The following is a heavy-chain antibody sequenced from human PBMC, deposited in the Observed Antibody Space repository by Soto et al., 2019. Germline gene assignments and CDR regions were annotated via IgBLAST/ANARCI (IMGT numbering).Heavy chain of an antibody. V-gene: IGHV4-34*01. J-gene: IGHJ6*02. CDR1: GGSFSGYY. Sequence: SETLSLTCAVYGGSFSGYYWSWIRQPPGKGLEWIGEINHSGSTNYNPSLKSRVTISVDTSKNQFSLKLSSVTAADTAVYYCARFLWGGDSSGYYSHYYYGMDVWGQGTTVTVSS. D-gene: IGHD3-22*01. CDR2: INHSGST. CDR3: ARFLWGGDSSGYYSHYYYGMDV.